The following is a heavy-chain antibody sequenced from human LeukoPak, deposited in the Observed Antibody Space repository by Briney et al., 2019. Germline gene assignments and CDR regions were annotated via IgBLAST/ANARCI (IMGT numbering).Heavy chain of an antibody. Sequence: SQTLSLTCTVSGGSISSGDYYWSWIRQPPGKGLEWIGYIYYSGSTYYNPSLKSRVTISVDTSKNQLSLKLSSVTAADTAVYYCARTTYYYDSSGYYFDYWGQGTLVTVSS. V-gene: IGHV4-30-4*01. J-gene: IGHJ4*02. CDR3: ARTTYYYDSSGYYFDY. D-gene: IGHD3-22*01. CDR1: GGSISSGDYY. CDR2: IYYSGST.